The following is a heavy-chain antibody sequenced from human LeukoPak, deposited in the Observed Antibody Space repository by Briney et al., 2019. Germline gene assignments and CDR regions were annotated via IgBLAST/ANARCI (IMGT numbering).Heavy chain of an antibody. D-gene: IGHD1-7*01. CDR2: INHSGST. V-gene: IGHV4-34*01. CDR1: VGSFSGYY. Sequence: PSETLSLTCAVYVGSFSGYYWSWIRQPPGEGLEWIGEINHSGSTNYNPSLKSRVTISVDTSKNQFSLKLSSVTAADTAVYYCGRAGGLTGTNDYWGQGTLVTVSS. CDR3: GRAGGLTGTNDY. J-gene: IGHJ4*02.